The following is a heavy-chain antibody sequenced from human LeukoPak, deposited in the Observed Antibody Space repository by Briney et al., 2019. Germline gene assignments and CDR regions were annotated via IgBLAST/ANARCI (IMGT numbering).Heavy chain of an antibody. CDR1: GYTFTSYG. D-gene: IGHD6-13*01. J-gene: IGHJ4*02. Sequence: GASVEVSCKASGYTFTSYGISWVRQAPGQGLEWMGWISAYNGNTNYAQKLQGRVTMTTDTSTSTVYMELSSLRSEDTAVYYCARVGRVHSSSWYVDYWGQGTLVTVSS. V-gene: IGHV1-18*01. CDR3: ARVGRVHSSSWYVDY. CDR2: ISAYNGNT.